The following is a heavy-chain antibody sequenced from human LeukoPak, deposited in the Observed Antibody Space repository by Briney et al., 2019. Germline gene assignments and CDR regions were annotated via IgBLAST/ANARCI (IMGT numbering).Heavy chain of an antibody. CDR2: INHSGST. CDR1: GGSFSGYY. D-gene: IGHD3-22*01. V-gene: IGHV4-34*01. J-gene: IGHJ4*02. CDR3: ARGYRYYYDSSGYRKPFDY. Sequence: PSETLSLTCAVYGGSFSGYYWSWIRQPPGKGLEWIGEINHSGSTNYNPSLKSRVTISVDTSKNQFSLKLSSVTAADTAVCYCARGYRYYYDSSGYRKPFDYWGQGTLVTVSS.